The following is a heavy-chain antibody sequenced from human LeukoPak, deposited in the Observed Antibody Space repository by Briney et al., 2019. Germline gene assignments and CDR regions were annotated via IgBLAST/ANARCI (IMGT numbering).Heavy chain of an antibody. CDR2: INGDGGST. D-gene: IGHD1-26*01. CDR3: ARDEVGAPPIDY. J-gene: IGHJ4*02. Sequence: GGSLRLSCEASGFAFSSHWMHWVRQAPGEGLVWVSNINGDGGSTGYADSVKGRFTTSRDNAKNTLYLHMNSLRAEDTAVYYCARDEVGAPPIDYWGQGALVTVSS. CDR1: GFAFSSHW. V-gene: IGHV3-74*01.